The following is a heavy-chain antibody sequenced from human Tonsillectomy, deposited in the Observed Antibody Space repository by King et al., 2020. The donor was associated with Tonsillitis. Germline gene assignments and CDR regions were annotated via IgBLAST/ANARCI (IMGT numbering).Heavy chain of an antibody. V-gene: IGHV3-30*18. CDR1: GFTFSSYG. CDR3: AKGTGVGMDV. D-gene: IGHD1/OR15-1a*01. CDR2: ISYDGSNK. Sequence: VQLVESGGGVVQPGRSLRLSCAASGFTFSSYGMHWVRQAPGKGLEWVAVISYDGSNKYYADSVKGRFTISRDNSKNTLYLKMNSLRAEDTAVYYCAKGTGVGMDVWGQGTTVTVSS. J-gene: IGHJ6*02.